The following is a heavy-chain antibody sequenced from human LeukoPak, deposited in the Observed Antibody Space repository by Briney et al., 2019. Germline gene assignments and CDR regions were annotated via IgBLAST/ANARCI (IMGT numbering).Heavy chain of an antibody. CDR3: ARVGRPCSSTSCYCDWFDP. CDR2: MNPNSGNT. D-gene: IGHD2-2*01. Sequence: ASVKVSCKASGCTFTSYGISWVRQAPGQGLEWMGWMNPNSGNTGYAQKFQGRVTITRNTSISTAYMELSSLRSEDTAVYYCARVGRPCSSTSCYCDWFDPWGQGTLVTVSS. J-gene: IGHJ5*02. V-gene: IGHV1-8*03. CDR1: GCTFTSYG.